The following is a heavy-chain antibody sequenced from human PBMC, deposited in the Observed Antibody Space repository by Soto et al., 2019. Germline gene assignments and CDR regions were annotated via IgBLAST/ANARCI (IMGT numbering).Heavy chain of an antibody. V-gene: IGHV1-69*06. CDR1: GGTFSSYG. CDR3: AREGYTSSSIHSCLDS. CDR2: IIPFLGTT. J-gene: IGHJ4*02. Sequence: QVQLVQSGAEVKKPGSSVKVSCKASGGTFSSYGISWVRQAPGQGLEWMGRIIPFLGTTNYAQNFQDRLTVTADTSTNTAFMELSSLRADDTAVYYCAREGYTSSSIHSCLDSWGQGTLVTVSS. D-gene: IGHD6-6*01.